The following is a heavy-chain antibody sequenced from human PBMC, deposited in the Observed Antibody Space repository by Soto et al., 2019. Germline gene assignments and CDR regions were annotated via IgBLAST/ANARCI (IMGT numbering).Heavy chain of an antibody. CDR1: GFTFSIAW. CDR3: ADTYLNNHHYYNMDV. V-gene: IGHV3-15*01. D-gene: IGHD5-18*01. Sequence: EVQLVESGGGLVKPGGSLRLSCAASGFTFSIAWMTWVRQVPGKGLEWVGRIKSKTDGGTTDYAAPVKGRFTISRDDSKKTVYLQMNSLKTEDTVVYYCADTYLNNHHYYNMDVWGQGTTVTVSS. CDR2: IKSKTDGGTT. J-gene: IGHJ6*02.